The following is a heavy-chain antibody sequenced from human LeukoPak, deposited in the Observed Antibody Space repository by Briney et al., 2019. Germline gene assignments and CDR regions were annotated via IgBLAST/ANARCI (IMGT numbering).Heavy chain of an antibody. CDR3: ARSKLIAVADTSPESYFYGMDV. Sequence: GGSLRLSCADSGFTFSTYTMNWVRQAPRKGLDGVASISSSSSNIYYADSVRGRFTISRDNAKNSLYLQMNSLRAEDTAVYYCARSKLIAVADTSPESYFYGMDVWGQGTTVTVSS. V-gene: IGHV3-21*01. D-gene: IGHD6-19*01. CDR2: ISSSSSNI. CDR1: GFTFSTYT. J-gene: IGHJ6*02.